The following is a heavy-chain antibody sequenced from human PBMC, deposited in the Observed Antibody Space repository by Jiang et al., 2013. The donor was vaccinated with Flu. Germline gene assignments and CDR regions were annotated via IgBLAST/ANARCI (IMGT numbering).Heavy chain of an antibody. Sequence: AQKFQGRVTITADKSTSTAYMELSSLRSEDTAVYYCASVRRDGYRDYFDYWGQGTLVTVSS. CDR3: ASVRRDGYRDYFDY. D-gene: IGHD5-24*01. J-gene: IGHJ4*02. V-gene: IGHV1-69*02.